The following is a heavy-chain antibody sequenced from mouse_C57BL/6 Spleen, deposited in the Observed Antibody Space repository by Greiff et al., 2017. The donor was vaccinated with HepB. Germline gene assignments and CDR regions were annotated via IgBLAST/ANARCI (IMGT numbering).Heavy chain of an antibody. J-gene: IGHJ4*01. CDR1: GFTFSDYY. V-gene: IGHV5-16*01. CDR2: INYDGSST. CDR3: GRVDYDDYYCALDY. D-gene: IGHD2-4*01. Sequence: EVQLVESEGGLVQPGRSMKLSCTASGFTFSDYYMAWVRQVPEKGLEWVANINYDGSSTYYLDSLKSRFIISRDNAKNILYLQMSSLKSEDTATYYCGRVDYDDYYCALDYWGQGTSVTVST.